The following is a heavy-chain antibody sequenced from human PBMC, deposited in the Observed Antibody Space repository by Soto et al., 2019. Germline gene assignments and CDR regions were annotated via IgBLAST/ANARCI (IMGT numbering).Heavy chain of an antibody. V-gene: IGHV3-23*01. CDR3: AKGSSGWYERFDY. D-gene: IGHD6-19*01. CDR1: GFTFSSYA. J-gene: IGHJ4*02. Sequence: EVQLLESGGGLVQPGGSLRLSCAASGFTFSSYAMSWVRQAPGKGLEWVSAISGSGGSTYYADSVKGRFTISRDNSKNTLYLQMNSLRAEDSAVYYCAKGSSGWYERFDYWGQGTLVTVSS. CDR2: ISGSGGST.